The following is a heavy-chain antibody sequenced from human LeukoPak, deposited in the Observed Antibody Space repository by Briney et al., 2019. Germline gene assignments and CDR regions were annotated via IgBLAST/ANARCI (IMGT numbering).Heavy chain of an antibody. CDR3: ARGLWFGEFSGAFDI. D-gene: IGHD3-10*01. J-gene: IGHJ3*02. V-gene: IGHV3-21*01. Sequence: GGSLRLSCAASGFTFSSYSMNWVRQAPGKGLEWVSSSSSSSSYIYYADSVKGRFTISRDNAKNSLYLQMNSLRAEDTAVYYCARGLWFGEFSGAFDIWGQGTMVTVSS. CDR1: GFTFSSYS. CDR2: SSSSSSYI.